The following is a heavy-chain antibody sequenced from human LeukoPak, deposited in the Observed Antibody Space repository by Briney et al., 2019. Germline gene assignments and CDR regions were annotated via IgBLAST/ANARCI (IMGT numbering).Heavy chain of an antibody. V-gene: IGHV3-72*01. Sequence: GGSLRLSCAASGFTFSSYAMSWVRQAPGKGLEWVGRSSNKANSYTTEYAASVKGRFTISRDDSKKSLYLQMNSLKIEDTAVYYCTRGAYHYDNSGYYNWYFDLWGRGTLVTVSS. J-gene: IGHJ2*01. CDR3: TRGAYHYDNSGYYNWYFDL. D-gene: IGHD3-22*01. CDR2: SSNKANSYTT. CDR1: GFTFSSYA.